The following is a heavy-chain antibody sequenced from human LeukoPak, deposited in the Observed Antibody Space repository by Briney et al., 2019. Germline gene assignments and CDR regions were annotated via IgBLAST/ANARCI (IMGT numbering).Heavy chain of an antibody. CDR3: ARRPYSSSWPLNY. Sequence: SETLSLTCAVYGGSFSGYYWSWIRQPPGKGLEWIGEINHSGSTNYNPSLKSRVTISVDTSKDQFSLKLSSVTAADTAVYYCARRPYSSSWPLNYWGQGTLVTVSS. D-gene: IGHD6-13*01. V-gene: IGHV4-34*01. J-gene: IGHJ4*02. CDR1: GGSFSGYY. CDR2: INHSGST.